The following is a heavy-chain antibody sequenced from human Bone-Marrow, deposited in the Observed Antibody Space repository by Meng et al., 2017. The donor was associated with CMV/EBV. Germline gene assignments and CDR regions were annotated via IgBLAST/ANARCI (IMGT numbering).Heavy chain of an antibody. V-gene: IGHV4-34*01. J-gene: IGHJ6*02. CDR3: ARDPRKTYLYYYGVDV. CDR2: INRSGST. Sequence: SETLSLTCAVYGGSFSGYYWSWIRQPPGKGLEWIGEINRSGSTNYNPSLKSRVTISVDTSKNQFSLKLSSVTAADTARYYCARDPRKTYLYYYGVDVWGQGTTVTVSS. CDR1: GGSFSGYY.